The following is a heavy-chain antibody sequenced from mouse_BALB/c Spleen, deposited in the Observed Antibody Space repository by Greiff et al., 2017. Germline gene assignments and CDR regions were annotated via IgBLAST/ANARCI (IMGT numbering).Heavy chain of an antibody. CDR3: TREGYRYDEGYAMDY. D-gene: IGHD2-14*01. CDR2: IYPSDSYT. CDR1: GYTFTSYW. Sequence: QVQLQQPGAELVRPGASVKLSCKASGYTFTSYWINWVKQRPGQGLEWIGNIYPSDSYTNYNQKFKDKATLTVDKSSSTAYMQLSSPTSVDSAVYYCTREGYRYDEGYAMDYWGQGTSVTVSS. J-gene: IGHJ4*01. V-gene: IGHV1-69*02.